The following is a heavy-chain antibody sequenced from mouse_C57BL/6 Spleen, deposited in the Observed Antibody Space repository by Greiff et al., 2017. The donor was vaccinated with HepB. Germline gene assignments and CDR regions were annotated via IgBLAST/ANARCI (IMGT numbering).Heavy chain of an antibody. CDR3: DDGYYGY. CDR2: IDPETGGT. J-gene: IGHJ2*01. CDR1: GYTFTDYE. D-gene: IGHD2-3*01. V-gene: IGHV1-15*01. Sequence: VQLQQSGAELVRPGASVTLSCKASGYTFTDYEMHWVKQTPVHGLEWIGAIDPETGGTAYNQTFKGKAILTADKSSSTAYMELRSLTSEDSAVYYCDDGYYGYWGQGTTLTVSS.